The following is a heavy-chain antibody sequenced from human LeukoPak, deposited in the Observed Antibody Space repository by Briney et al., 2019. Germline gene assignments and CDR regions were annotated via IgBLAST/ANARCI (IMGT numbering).Heavy chain of an antibody. CDR1: GYRFTSYW. V-gene: IGHV5-51*01. D-gene: IGHD3-22*01. CDR3: ARPRYYDSSGYAFDI. CDR2: IYSGDSDT. J-gene: IGHJ3*02. Sequence: PGESLKISCKGSGYRFTSYWIGWVRQMPGKGLEWMGIIYSGDSDTRYSPSFQGQVTLSVDKSISTAYLQWGSLKASDTAMYYCARPRYYDSSGYAFDIWGRGTMVTVSS.